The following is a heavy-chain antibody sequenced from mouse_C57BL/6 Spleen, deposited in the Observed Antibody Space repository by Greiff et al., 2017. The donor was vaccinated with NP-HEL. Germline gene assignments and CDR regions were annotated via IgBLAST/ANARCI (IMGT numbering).Heavy chain of an antibody. V-gene: IGHV14-4*01. Sequence: VQLQQSGAELVRPGASVKLSCTASGFNIKDDYMHWVKPRPEQGLEWIGWIDPENGDTEYASKFQGKATITADTSSNTAYLQLSSLTSEDTAVYYCTTDHSSFWGQGTTLTVSS. D-gene: IGHD3-1*01. CDR3: TTDHSSF. CDR1: GFNIKDDY. J-gene: IGHJ2*01. CDR2: IDPENGDT.